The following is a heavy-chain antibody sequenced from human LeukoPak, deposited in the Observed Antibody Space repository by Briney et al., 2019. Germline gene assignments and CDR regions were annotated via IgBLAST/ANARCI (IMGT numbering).Heavy chain of an antibody. CDR2: INHSGST. CDR3: ARSRYGGMPIDY. D-gene: IGHD4-23*01. V-gene: IGHV4-34*01. CDR1: GGSFSGYY. J-gene: IGHJ4*02. Sequence: SETLSLTCAVYGGSFSGYYWSWIRQPPGKGMGWIGEINHSGSTNYNPSLKSRVTISVDTSKNQFSLKLSSVTAADTAVYYCARSRYGGMPIDYWGQGTLVTVSS.